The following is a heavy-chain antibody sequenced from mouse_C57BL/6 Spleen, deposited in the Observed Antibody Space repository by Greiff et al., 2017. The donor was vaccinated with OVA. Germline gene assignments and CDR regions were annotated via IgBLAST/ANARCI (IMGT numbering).Heavy chain of an antibody. CDR2: ISSGSSTI. CDR1: GFTFSDYG. V-gene: IGHV5-17*01. D-gene: IGHD1-1*02. CDR3: AREGWGPMDD. Sequence: EVQLVESGGGLVKPGGSLKLSCAASGFTFSDYGMHWVRQAPEKGLEWVAYISSGSSTIYYADTVKGRFTISRDNAKTTLFLQMTSLGSEDTAMYYCAREGWGPMDDWGQGTSVTVSS. J-gene: IGHJ4*01.